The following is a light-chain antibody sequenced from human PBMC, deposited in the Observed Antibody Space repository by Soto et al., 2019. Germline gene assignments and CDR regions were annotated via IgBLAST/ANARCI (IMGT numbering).Light chain of an antibody. CDR3: QKCKTDPFT. J-gene: IGKJ4*01. V-gene: IGKV3-20*01. Sequence: EIVFTQSPGTLSLSPGERSTLSCMAIQSVSNNYLAWYQQKPGQAPRLLIYGASNRATGIPDRFSGSGSGTDFSLTISSLEPEDVATYYCQKCKTDPFTFGEGTKVDIK. CDR1: QSVSNNY. CDR2: GAS.